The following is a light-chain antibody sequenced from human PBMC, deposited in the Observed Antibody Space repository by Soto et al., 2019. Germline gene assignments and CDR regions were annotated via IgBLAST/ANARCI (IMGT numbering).Light chain of an antibody. Sequence: QSALTQPRSVSGSPGQSVTLSCTGTSSDVGGYHYVSWYQHHPGKAPKIIIYDVNKRPSGVPDRFSGSKSGNTASLTISGLQTEDEADYYCCSYAGSNNVVFGGGTKVTVL. CDR2: DVN. V-gene: IGLV2-11*01. CDR1: SSDVGGYHY. J-gene: IGLJ2*01. CDR3: CSYAGSNNVV.